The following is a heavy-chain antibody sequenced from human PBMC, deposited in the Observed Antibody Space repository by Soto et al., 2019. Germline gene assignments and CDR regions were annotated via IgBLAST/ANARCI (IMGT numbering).Heavy chain of an antibody. V-gene: IGHV3-9*01. CDR2: ISANGDTI. D-gene: IGHD4-17*01. J-gene: IGHJ4*02. CDR1: GFTVDDYA. CDR3: AKDMKWGGMTTIHYFAS. Sequence: PGGSLRLSCVASGFTVDDYAMHWVRQAPGKGLEWVSGISANGDTIDYADSVKGRFTISRDNAKNSLFLQMNSLRPEDTALYYCAKDMKWGGMTTIHYFASWGQGTQVTVSS.